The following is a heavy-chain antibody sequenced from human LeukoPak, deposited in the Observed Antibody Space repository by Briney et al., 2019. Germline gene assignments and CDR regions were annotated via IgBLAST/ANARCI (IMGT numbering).Heavy chain of an antibody. CDR3: ARDQRYYDSSGHFDY. J-gene: IGHJ4*02. V-gene: IGHV1-46*01. D-gene: IGHD3-22*01. CDR1: GYTFTGYY. CDR2: INPSGGST. Sequence: ASVKVSCKASGYTFTGYYMHWVRQAPGQGLEWMGIINPSGGSTSYAQKFQGRVTMTRDTSTSTVYMELSSLRSEDTAVYYCARDQRYYDSSGHFDYWGQGTLVTVSS.